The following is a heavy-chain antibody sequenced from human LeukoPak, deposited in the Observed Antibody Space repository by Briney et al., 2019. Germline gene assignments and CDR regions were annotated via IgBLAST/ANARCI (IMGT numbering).Heavy chain of an antibody. CDR2: ISSSSSTI. CDR3: ARPGDYDSSGYYIY. V-gene: IGHV3-48*01. J-gene: IGHJ4*02. D-gene: IGHD3-22*01. Sequence: GGSLRLSCAASGFTFSSYSMNWVRQAPGKGLEWVSYISSSSSTIYYADSVKGRFTISRDNAKNSLYLQMSSLRAEDTAVYYCARPGDYDSSGYYIYWGQGTLVTVSS. CDR1: GFTFSSYS.